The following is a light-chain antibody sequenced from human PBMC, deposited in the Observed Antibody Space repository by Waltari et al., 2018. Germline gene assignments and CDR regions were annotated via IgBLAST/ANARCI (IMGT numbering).Light chain of an antibody. Sequence: QSALTQSRSVSGSPGQSVTISCTGTSRDVASHDCVSWYQHHPGKAPKLIIYDVTGGPSGVPGRCPGSQPGNTASLIISGLQADDEADYYCCSCAGTDTLWVFGGGTKLTVL. J-gene: IGLJ3*02. CDR3: CSCAGTDTLWV. CDR2: DVT. CDR1: SRDVASHDC. V-gene: IGLV2-11*01.